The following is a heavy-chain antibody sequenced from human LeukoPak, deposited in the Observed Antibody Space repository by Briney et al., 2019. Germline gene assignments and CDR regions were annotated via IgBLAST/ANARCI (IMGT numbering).Heavy chain of an antibody. D-gene: IGHD2-2*01. CDR1: GASVSSSSHY. CDR3: ARDPRYCISTSCYPTWFDP. Sequence: PSETLSLTCTVSGASVSSSSHYWGWIRQPPGKGLEWIGNIYYGGSTHYNPSLKSRVTISVDTPKNQFSLRVNSVTAADTAVYYCARDPRYCISTSCYPTWFDPWGQGILVTVSS. CDR2: IYYGGST. V-gene: IGHV4-39*07. J-gene: IGHJ5*02.